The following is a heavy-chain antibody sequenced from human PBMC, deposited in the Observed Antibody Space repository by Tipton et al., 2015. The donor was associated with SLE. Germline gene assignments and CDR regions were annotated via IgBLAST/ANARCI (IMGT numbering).Heavy chain of an antibody. CDR1: GGSISSGSYY. CDR2: LYTSGST. V-gene: IGHV4-61*02. J-gene: IGHJ5*02. Sequence: TLSLTCTVSGGSISSGSYYWSWIRQPAGKGLEWIGRLYTSGSTNYNPSLKSRVTISVDTSKNQFSLKLSSVTAADTAVYYCARDLEWLFGWFDPWGQGTLVTVSS. CDR3: ARDLEWLFGWFDP. D-gene: IGHD3-3*01.